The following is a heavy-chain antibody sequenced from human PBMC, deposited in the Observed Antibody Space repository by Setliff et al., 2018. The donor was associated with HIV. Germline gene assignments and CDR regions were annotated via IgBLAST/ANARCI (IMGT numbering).Heavy chain of an antibody. D-gene: IGHD1-1*01. CDR1: GFDFTSYT. CDR2: ISSSSSYI. Sequence: GSLRLSCAASGFDFTSYTMTWVRQAPGKGLEWVSSISSSSSYIYYADSVKGRFTISRDNAKNLVYLEMNSLRPEDTALYFCAKDYGDGHNWGAFDIWGQGIMVTVSS. CDR3: AKDYGDGHNWGAFDI. J-gene: IGHJ3*02. V-gene: IGHV3-21*04.